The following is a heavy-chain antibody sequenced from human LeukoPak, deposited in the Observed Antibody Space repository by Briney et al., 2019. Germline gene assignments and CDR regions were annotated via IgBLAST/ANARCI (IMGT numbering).Heavy chain of an antibody. CDR1: GFTFDDYG. CDR2: INWNGGST. CDR3: AREGGGYYDSSGYTFDY. J-gene: IGHJ4*02. V-gene: IGHV3-20*04. D-gene: IGHD3-22*01. Sequence: GGSLRLSCAASGFTFDDYGMSWVRQAPGKGLEWVSGINWNGGSTGYADSVKGRFTISRDNAKNSLYLQMNSLRAEDTALYYCAREGGGYYDSSGYTFDYWGQGTLVTVSS.